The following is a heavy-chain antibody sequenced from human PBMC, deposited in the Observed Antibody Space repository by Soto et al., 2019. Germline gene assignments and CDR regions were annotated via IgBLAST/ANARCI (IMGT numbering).Heavy chain of an antibody. CDR2: ISSSSSYI. D-gene: IGHD6-19*01. V-gene: IGHV3-21*01. CDR1: GFTFSSYS. CDR3: ARDSPIAVAGHYYYGMDV. J-gene: IGHJ6*02. Sequence: GGSLRLSCAASGFTFSSYSMNWVRQAPGKGLEWVSSISSSSSYIYYADSVKGRFTISRDNAKNSLYLQMNSLGAEDTAVYYCARDSPIAVAGHYYYGMDVWGQGTTVTVSS.